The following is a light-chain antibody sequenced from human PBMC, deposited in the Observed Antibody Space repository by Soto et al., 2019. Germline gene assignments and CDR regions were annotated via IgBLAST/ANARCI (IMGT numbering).Light chain of an antibody. V-gene: IGKV3-11*01. Sequence: EIVLIQSPATLSLSPGERATLSCRASQSVGSYLAWYQHKPGQAPRLLISDASNRATGIPARFSGTGSGTDFTLTISRLEPEDFAVYYCQQYGSSPYTFGLGTKLEIK. CDR2: DAS. CDR3: QQYGSSPYT. CDR1: QSVGSY. J-gene: IGKJ2*01.